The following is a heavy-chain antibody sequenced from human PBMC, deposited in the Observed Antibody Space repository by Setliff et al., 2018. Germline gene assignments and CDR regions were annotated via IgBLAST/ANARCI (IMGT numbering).Heavy chain of an antibody. CDR1: GASINTGTYY. J-gene: IGHJ6*03. V-gene: IGHV4-39*01. CDR2: IHYGGTT. Sequence: PSETLSLTCNFSGASINTGTYYWAWIRQPPGKGLEWIGRIHYGGTTYYNASLKSRVTISVDTSKNQFSRSLTPVTAEDTAVYYCARMSGFQYIDVWDKGTTVTVSS. D-gene: IGHD3-3*01. CDR3: ARMSGFQYIDV.